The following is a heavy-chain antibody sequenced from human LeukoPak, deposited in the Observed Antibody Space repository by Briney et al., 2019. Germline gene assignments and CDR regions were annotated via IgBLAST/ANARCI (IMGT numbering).Heavy chain of an antibody. J-gene: IGHJ4*02. CDR2: IYYSGST. D-gene: IGHD2-15*01. V-gene: IGHV4-61*01. CDR3: ATFRPGYCSGGSCYSLYYFDY. Sequence: SETLSLTCTVSGGCVSSGSYYWSWIRQPPGKGLEWIGCIYYSGSTNYNPSLKSRVTISVDTSKNQFSLKLSSVTAADTAVYYCATFRPGYCSGGSCYSLYYFDYWDQGTLVTVSS. CDR1: GGCVSSGSYY.